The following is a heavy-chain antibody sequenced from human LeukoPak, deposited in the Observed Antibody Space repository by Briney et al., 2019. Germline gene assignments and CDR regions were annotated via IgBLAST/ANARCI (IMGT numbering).Heavy chain of an antibody. J-gene: IGHJ6*02. CDR2: IYYSGST. CDR3: ARDQYLSSGWYTSHYGMDV. Sequence: SETLSLTCTVSGGSISSYYWSWIRQPPGKGLEWIEYIYYSGSTNYNPSLKSRVTISVDTSKNQFSLKLSSVTAADTAVYYCARDQYLSSGWYTSHYGMDVWGQGTTVTVSS. V-gene: IGHV4-59*01. CDR1: GGSISSYY. D-gene: IGHD6-19*01.